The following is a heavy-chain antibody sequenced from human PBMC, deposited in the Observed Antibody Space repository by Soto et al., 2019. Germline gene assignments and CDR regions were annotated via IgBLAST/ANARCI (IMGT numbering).Heavy chain of an antibody. CDR3: ARTGVAFDY. J-gene: IGHJ4*02. Sequence: GGSLRLSCAASGFPFSIYSMNLVRQSPGKGLEWISYISTTSSSIYYADSVKGRFTISRDNAKNSLFLQMNSLRDEDTAVYYCARTGVAFDYWDQGALFTVS. CDR1: GFPFSIYS. CDR2: ISTTSSSI. V-gene: IGHV3-48*02. D-gene: IGHD3-3*01.